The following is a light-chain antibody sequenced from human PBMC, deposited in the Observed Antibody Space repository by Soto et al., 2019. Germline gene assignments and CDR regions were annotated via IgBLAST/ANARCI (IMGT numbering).Light chain of an antibody. CDR2: NSS. V-gene: IGKV3-20*01. J-gene: IGKJ1*01. CDR1: QSVRSNY. Sequence: EIVLTQSPGTLSLSPGERADLSCRASQSVRSNYLAWYQQKPGQAPRLLIYNSSTRATGIPDRFSGSGSGTDFTLTISRLEPEDFALYYCQQYRDLPQTFGQGTQVEIK. CDR3: QQYRDLPQT.